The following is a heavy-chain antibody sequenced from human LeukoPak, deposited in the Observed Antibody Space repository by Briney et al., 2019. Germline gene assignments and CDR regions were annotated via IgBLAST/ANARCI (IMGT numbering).Heavy chain of an antibody. V-gene: IGHV4-39*01. D-gene: IGHD4-17*01. J-gene: IGHJ5*02. CDR2: IYYSGST. CDR3: ARLAVTTSVGGLTPNWFDP. CDR1: GGSISSSSYY. Sequence: SETLSLTCTVSGGSISSSSYYWGWIRQPPGKGLEWIGSIYYSGSTYYNPSPKSRVTISVDTSKNQFSLKLSSVTAADTAVYYCARLAVTTSVGGLTPNWFDPWGQGTLVTVSS.